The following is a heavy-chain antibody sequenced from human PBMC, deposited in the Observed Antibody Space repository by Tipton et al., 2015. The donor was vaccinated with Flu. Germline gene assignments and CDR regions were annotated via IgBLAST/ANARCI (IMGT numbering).Heavy chain of an antibody. D-gene: IGHD4-11*01. V-gene: IGHV4-38-2*01. CDR1: GDSIGSDYF. Sequence: TLSLTCSVSGDSIGSDYFWGWIRQPPGKGLEWIGNVHQTGTSYYNPSLRSRVIITIGRRKNHFSLRLTSVTAADTAVYFCARRDYSNYVSEPKNWFDSWGQGTLVTVSS. CDR2: VHQTGTS. J-gene: IGHJ5*01. CDR3: ARRDYSNYVSEPKNWFDS.